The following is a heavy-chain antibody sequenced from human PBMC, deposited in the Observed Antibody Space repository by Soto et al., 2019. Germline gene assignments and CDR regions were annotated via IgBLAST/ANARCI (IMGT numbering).Heavy chain of an antibody. CDR1: GGSFTGYY. Sequence: QVQLQQWGAGLLKPSETLSLTCAVSGGSFTGYYWSWIRQPPGKGLEWIGEIKHGGITNYSPSLRRRVTISADTAKKQVSLKVNSVIAADAAVYYCARGQEGVVATHWDQGALVTVSS. D-gene: IGHD2-15*01. V-gene: IGHV4-34*01. J-gene: IGHJ4*02. CDR3: ARGQEGVVATH. CDR2: IKHGGIT.